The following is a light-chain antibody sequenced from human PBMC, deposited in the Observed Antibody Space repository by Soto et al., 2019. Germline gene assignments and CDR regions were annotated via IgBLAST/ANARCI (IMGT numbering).Light chain of an antibody. V-gene: IGKV1-27*01. J-gene: IGKJ2*01. CDR1: QGIGNY. CDR3: QMYSNVPYT. CDR2: DAC. Sequence: DIQMTQSPSSLFASVGDRVTITCRARQGIGNYLAWYQQKPGEVVKLQIYDACTLQSGVPSRFSGSGSGTDFSLTVHSLQPEDVATYFCQMYSNVPYTFDPGTKVEIK.